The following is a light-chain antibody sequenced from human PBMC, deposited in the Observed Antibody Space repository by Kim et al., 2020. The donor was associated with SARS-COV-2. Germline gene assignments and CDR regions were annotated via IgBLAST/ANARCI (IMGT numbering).Light chain of an antibody. J-gene: IGLJ3*02. CDR1: PSNDATTT. V-gene: IGLV1-44*01. CDR3: ASWDDSLNAWV. Sequence: GQRVSIACSGSPSNDATTTVNWYQQFPGTAPKLLIYLENRRPSGVPDRFSGSRSGTTASLAISDLRSEDEADYHCASWDDSLNAWVFGGGTQLTVL. CDR2: LEN.